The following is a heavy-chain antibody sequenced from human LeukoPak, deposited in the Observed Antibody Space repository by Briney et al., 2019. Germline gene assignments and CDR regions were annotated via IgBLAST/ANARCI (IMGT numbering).Heavy chain of an antibody. CDR1: GGSISSYY. D-gene: IGHD3-22*01. CDR3: ARQLHLNYDSSGFIFDY. CDR2: IYYSGST. J-gene: IGHJ4*02. Sequence: SETLSLTCTVSGGSISSYYWSWIRQPPGKGLEWIGYIYYSGSTNYNPSLKSRVTISEDTSKNQFSLKLSSVTAADTAVYYCARQLHLNYDSSGFIFDYWGQGTLVTVSS. V-gene: IGHV4-59*01.